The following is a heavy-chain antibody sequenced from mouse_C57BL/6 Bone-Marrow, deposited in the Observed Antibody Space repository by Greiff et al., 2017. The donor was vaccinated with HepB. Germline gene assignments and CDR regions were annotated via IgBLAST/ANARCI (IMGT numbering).Heavy chain of an antibody. V-gene: IGHV2-2*01. CDR2: IWSGGST. J-gene: IGHJ1*03. Sequence: VQLVESGPGLVQPSQSLSITCTVSGFSLTSYGVHWVRQSPGKGLEWLGVIWSGGSTDYNAAFISRLSISKDNSKSQVFFKMNRLQADDTAIYYCARKGYYGSSSNWYFDVWGTGTTVTVSS. CDR3: ARKGYYGSSSNWYFDV. D-gene: IGHD1-1*01. CDR1: GFSLTSYG.